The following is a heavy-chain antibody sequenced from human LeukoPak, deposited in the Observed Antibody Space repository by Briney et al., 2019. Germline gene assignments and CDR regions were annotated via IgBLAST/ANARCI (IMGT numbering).Heavy chain of an antibody. V-gene: IGHV3-74*01. CDR1: GITISSYW. CDR2: SNSDCSTT. D-gene: IGHD6-19*01. Sequence: TSETLTLTCTASGITISSYWMYWGRQPPAQGLVLGSRSNSDCSTTSYADSVKGRFTISRDNAKNTLYMQMNSLRAEATAVYYCARDGLNRGIAVAGTGGEFDHWGQGTLVTVSS. J-gene: IGHJ4*02. CDR3: ARDGLNRGIAVAGTGGEFDH.